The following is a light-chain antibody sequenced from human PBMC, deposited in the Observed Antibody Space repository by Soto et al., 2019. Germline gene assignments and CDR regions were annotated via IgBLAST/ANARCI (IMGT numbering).Light chain of an antibody. CDR1: QSITTY. J-gene: IGKJ4*01. CDR2: NAS. V-gene: IGKV1-39*01. CDR3: QQSSSSPLS. Sequence: DIQMTQSPSSLSASVGDRVTITCRASQSITTYLHWYQQKPGKPPQLLIYNASRLQSGVPSRFSGSGSGTDFTLTITSLQPEDFATYYCQQSSSSPLSFGGGTKVDIK.